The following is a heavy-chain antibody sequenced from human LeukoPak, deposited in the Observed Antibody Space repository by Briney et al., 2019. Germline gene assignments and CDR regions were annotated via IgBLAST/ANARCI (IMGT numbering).Heavy chain of an antibody. J-gene: IGHJ6*03. D-gene: IGHD3-10*01. Sequence: GSLRLSCAASGFTFSSYAMSWVRQPPGKGLEWIGEINHSGSTNYNPSLKSRVTISVDTSKNQFSLKLSSVTAADTAVYYCARLRPMVRGVTRYYYYYMDVWGKGTTVTISS. CDR1: GFTFSSYA. CDR3: ARLRPMVRGVTRYYYYYMDV. V-gene: IGHV4-34*01. CDR2: INHSGST.